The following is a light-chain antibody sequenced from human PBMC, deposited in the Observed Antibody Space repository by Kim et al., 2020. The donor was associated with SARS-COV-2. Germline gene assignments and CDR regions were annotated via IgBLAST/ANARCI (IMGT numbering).Light chain of an antibody. Sequence: QSITISSTGTSSDVGGYNYVSWYQQHPGKAPKLMIYDVSNRPSGVSNRFSGSKSGNTASLTISGLQAEDEADYYCSSYTSSSTVVFGGGTKLTVL. CDR2: DVS. CDR3: SSYTSSSTVV. J-gene: IGLJ2*01. V-gene: IGLV2-14*03. CDR1: SSDVGGYNY.